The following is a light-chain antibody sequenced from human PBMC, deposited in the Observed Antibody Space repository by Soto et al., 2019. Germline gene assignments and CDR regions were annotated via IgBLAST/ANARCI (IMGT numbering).Light chain of an antibody. J-gene: IGKJ5*01. CDR1: QSVRNN. CDR2: YAS. Sequence: EIMMTQSPATLSVSPGEIATLSCRASQSVRNNLAWYQQKPGHAPRLLIYYASTRATGIPARFSGSGSGTEFTLTISSRQSEDFALYYCQQYNNWPPMTFGQGTRLEIK. V-gene: IGKV3-15*01. CDR3: QQYNNWPPMT.